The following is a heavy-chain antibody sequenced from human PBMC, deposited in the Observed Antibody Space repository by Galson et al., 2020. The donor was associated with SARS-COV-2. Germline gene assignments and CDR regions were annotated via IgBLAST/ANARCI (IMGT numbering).Heavy chain of an antibody. J-gene: IGHJ4*02. Sequence: KIGESLKISCKGSGYSFTSYWIGWVRQMPGKGLEWMGIIYPGDSDTRYSPSFQGQVTISADKSISTAYLQWSSLKASDTAMYYCARPRPNGYSSGWYEGDYWGQGTLVTVSS. CDR3: ARPRPNGYSSGWYEGDY. D-gene: IGHD6-19*01. CDR1: GYSFTSYW. CDR2: IYPGDSDT. V-gene: IGHV5-51*01.